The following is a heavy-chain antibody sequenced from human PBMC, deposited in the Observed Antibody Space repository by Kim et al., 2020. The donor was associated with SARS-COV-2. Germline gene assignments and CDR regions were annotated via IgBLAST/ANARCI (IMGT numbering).Heavy chain of an antibody. V-gene: IGHV4-59*01. J-gene: IGHJ4*02. D-gene: IGHD6-6*01. Sequence: TYNPSLKSRVTISVDTSKNQFSLKLSSVTAADTAVYYCAREAARPFRFDYWGQGTLVTVSS. CDR3: AREAARPFRFDY.